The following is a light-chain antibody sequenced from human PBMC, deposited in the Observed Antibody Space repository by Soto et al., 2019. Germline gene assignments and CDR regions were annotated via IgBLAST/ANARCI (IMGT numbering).Light chain of an antibody. J-gene: IGKJ5*01. CDR2: GAS. CDR1: QSVSSN. V-gene: IGKV3-20*01. CDR3: PQYTGPPTT. Sequence: EIVLTQSPSTLSLSPEERATLSCRASQSVSSNLAWYQQKPGQAPRLLIYGASSRATGIPDRFSGSGSGTDFTLTITRLEPEDSAVYFCPQYTGPPTTFGQRGRLEIK.